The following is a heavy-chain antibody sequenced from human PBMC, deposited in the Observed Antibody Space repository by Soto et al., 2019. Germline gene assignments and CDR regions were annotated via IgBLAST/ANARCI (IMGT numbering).Heavy chain of an antibody. CDR1: GGSISSGGYY. D-gene: IGHD2-15*01. V-gene: IGHV4-31*03. Sequence: SETLSLTCTVSGGSISSGGYYWSWIRQHPGKGLEWIGYIYYSGSTYYNPSLKSRVTISVDTSKNQFSLKLSSVTAADTAVYYFARVPAGLGYCSGGSCRGAFDIWGQGTMVTVSS. CDR2: IYYSGST. CDR3: ARVPAGLGYCSGGSCRGAFDI. J-gene: IGHJ3*02.